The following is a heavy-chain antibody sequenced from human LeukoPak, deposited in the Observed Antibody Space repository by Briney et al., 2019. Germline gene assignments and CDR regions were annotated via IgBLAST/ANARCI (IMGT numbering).Heavy chain of an antibody. CDR1: GGSISNSF. CDR3: ARAPGGCGETCAFDY. CDR2: IYSSGRT. J-gene: IGHJ4*02. D-gene: IGHD2-21*01. Sequence: SETLSLTCTVSGGSISNSFWSWIRQPAGKGLEWIGRIYSSGRTNYNPSLKSRVTMSVDTSRNQFSLRLTSVTAADTAVYYCARAPGGCGETCAFDYWGQGSLVAVSS. V-gene: IGHV4-4*07.